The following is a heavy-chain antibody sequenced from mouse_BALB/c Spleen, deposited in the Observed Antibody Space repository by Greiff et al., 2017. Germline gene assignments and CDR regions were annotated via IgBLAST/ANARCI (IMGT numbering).Heavy chain of an antibody. V-gene: IGHV14-3*02. J-gene: IGHJ3*01. CDR1: GFNIKDTY. D-gene: IGHD2-1*01. CDR3: ASEGIYYGNYGFAY. CDR2: IDPANGNT. Sequence: EVQLQQSGAELVKPGASVKFSCTASGFNIKDTYMHWVNQRPEQGLEWIGRIDPANGNTKYAPKFQGKATITADTTSNTAYLQLSSLTSEDTAVYYCASEGIYYGNYGFAYWGQGTLVTVSA.